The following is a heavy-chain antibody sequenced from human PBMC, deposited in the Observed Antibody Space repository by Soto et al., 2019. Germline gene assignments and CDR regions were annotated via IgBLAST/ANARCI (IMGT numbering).Heavy chain of an antibody. CDR3: AREDDYGGNSRDY. J-gene: IGHJ4*02. D-gene: IGHD4-17*01. CDR1: GNTPTELS. V-gene: IGHV1-24*01. Sequence: GASVKVSCKVSGNTPTELSLTWVRQAPGKGLEWMGGFDPEDGETIYAQKFQGRVTMTEDTSTDTAYMELSSLRSEDTAVYYWAREDDYGGNSRDYWGQGTLVTVSS. CDR2: FDPEDGET.